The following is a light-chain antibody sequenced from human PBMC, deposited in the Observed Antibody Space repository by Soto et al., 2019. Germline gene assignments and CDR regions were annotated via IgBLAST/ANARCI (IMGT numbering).Light chain of an antibody. CDR2: DAS. Sequence: DIQMTQSPSSLSASVGDRVTITCRASQDIRKSFAWFQQKPGKVPKSLIYDASTLQSGVPSRFSGSGSGTEFTLTISSLQPEDFATYYCQQYDDHPFSFGQGTKVEIK. CDR3: QQYDDHPFS. V-gene: IGKV1-16*01. CDR1: QDIRKS. J-gene: IGKJ2*03.